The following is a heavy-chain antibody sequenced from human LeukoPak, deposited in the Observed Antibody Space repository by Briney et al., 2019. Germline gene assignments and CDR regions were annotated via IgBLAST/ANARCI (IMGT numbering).Heavy chain of an antibody. V-gene: IGHV3-48*03. CDR2: ISSIVSII. D-gene: IGHD4-23*01. CDR1: GVTFSGYE. J-gene: IGHJ3*02. CDR3: ARDYFKSTVVHKNDAFDI. Sequence: PGGALRVSCAAPGVTFSGYEMYWVREALGKGRGWVSYISSIVSIIYYTDSLKGRVTLSRDNAKNTRYLRMNSLRAQETAVYYCARDYFKSTVVHKNDAFDIWGQGTMVTVSS.